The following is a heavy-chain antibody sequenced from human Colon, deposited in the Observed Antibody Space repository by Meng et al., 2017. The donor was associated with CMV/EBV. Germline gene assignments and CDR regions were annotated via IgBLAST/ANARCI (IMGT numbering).Heavy chain of an antibody. Sequence: GESLKISCVASGFTFSDVWMNWVRQAPGKGLEWVGRIRSTADGGPTDYIATVKGRFIISRDDSKNMVFLQMNSLKSDDTAVYYCTTRIRTTNDFWGQGTLVTVSS. CDR1: GFTFSDVW. J-gene: IGHJ4*02. CDR2: IRSTADGGPT. CDR3: TTRIRTTNDF. V-gene: IGHV3-15*01. D-gene: IGHD1-14*01.